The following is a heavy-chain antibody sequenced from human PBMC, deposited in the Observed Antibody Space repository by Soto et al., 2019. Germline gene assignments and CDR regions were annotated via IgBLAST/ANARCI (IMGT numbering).Heavy chain of an antibody. J-gene: IGHJ4*02. CDR2: ISGSGGST. D-gene: IGHD6-13*01. Sequence: PGGSLRLSCAASGFTFSSYAMSWVRQAPGKGLEWVSAISGSGGSTYYADSVKGRFTISRDNSKNTLYLQMNSLRAEDTAVYYCAKGLVTSGIAAAGTFDYWGQGTLVTVSS. CDR1: GFTFSSYA. V-gene: IGHV3-23*01. CDR3: AKGLVTSGIAAAGTFDY.